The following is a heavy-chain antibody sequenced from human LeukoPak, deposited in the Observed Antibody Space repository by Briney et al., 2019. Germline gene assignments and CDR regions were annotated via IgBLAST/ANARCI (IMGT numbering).Heavy chain of an antibody. V-gene: IGHV3-23*01. Sequence: GGSLRLSCAASGFTFSSYAMSWVRQAPGKGLEWVSAISGSGGSTYYADSVKGRFTTSRDNSKNTLYLQMNSLRAEDTAVYYCAKQEYYDSSGGVYYFDYWGQGTLVTVSS. J-gene: IGHJ4*02. D-gene: IGHD3-22*01. CDR1: GFTFSSYA. CDR3: AKQEYYDSSGGVYYFDY. CDR2: ISGSGGST.